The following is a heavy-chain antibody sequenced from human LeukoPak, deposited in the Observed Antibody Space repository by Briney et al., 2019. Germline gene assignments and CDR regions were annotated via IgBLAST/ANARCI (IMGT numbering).Heavy chain of an antibody. J-gene: IGHJ6*03. D-gene: IGHD6-13*01. CDR2: INHSGST. Sequence: SETLSLTCAVYGGSFSGYYWSWIRQPPGKGLEWIGEINHSGSTNYNPSLQSRVTISVDTSKNQFSLTLSPVAAADTAVYYCARDGSYSRGYYYYYMDVWGKGTTVTVSS. CDR3: ARDGSYSRGYYYYYMDV. V-gene: IGHV4-34*01. CDR1: GGSFSGYY.